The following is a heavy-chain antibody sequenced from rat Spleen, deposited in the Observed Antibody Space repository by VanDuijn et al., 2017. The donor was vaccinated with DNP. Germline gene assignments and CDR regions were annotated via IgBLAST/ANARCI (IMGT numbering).Heavy chain of an antibody. CDR2: ISIGGGST. J-gene: IGHJ1*01. V-gene: IGHV5-25*01. D-gene: IGHD1-12*03. Sequence: EVRLVESGGGLVQPGRSLKLSCAASGFTFSDYYMAWVRQAPTKGLEWVGSISIGGGSTYYPDSVKGRFTISRDNAKNTLYLQMNSLRSEDTATYYCARGNDGFLPYWFFDFWGPGTMVTVSS. CDR1: GFTFSDYY. CDR3: ARGNDGFLPYWFFDF.